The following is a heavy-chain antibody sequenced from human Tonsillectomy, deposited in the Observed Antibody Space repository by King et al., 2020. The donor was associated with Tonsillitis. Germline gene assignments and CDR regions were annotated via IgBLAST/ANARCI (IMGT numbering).Heavy chain of an antibody. CDR1: GFTFSSYA. D-gene: IGHD1-1*01. CDR3: AKVRSLQPLDGFDY. J-gene: IGHJ4*02. V-gene: IGHV3-23*04. CDR2: IRGSGDGT. Sequence: VQLVESGGGLVQPGGSLRLSCAASGFTFSSYAMSWVRQAPGKGLEWVSAIRGSGDGTYYADYVKGLITISRDNSKNTLFMQMNSLRAEDTAVYYCAKVRSLQPLDGFDYWGQGTLVTVSS.